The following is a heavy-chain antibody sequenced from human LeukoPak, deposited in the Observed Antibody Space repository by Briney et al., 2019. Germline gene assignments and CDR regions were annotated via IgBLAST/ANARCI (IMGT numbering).Heavy chain of an antibody. Sequence: SVKVSCKASGYTFTSYGISWVRQAPGQGLEWMGWIRTYNGNTNYAQKFQGRVTMTRDTSISTAYMELSRLRSDDTAVYYCARGAMIVVVNPIDYWGQGTLVTVSS. CDR3: ARGAMIVVVNPIDY. J-gene: IGHJ4*02. V-gene: IGHV1-18*01. D-gene: IGHD3-22*01. CDR1: GYTFTSYG. CDR2: IRTYNGNT.